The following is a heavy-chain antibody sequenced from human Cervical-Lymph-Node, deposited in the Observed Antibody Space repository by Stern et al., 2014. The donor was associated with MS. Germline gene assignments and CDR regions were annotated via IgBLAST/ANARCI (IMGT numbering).Heavy chain of an antibody. CDR1: GYTFINYD. CDR2: MNPNIGNT. CDR3: ARGLVVSSSLWFDP. J-gene: IGHJ5*02. Sequence: QVQLVQSAAEVKNPGASVKVSCKASGYTFINYDINSVRQAPGRGLEWISWMNPNIGNTGYAQEFQCRVTMTTNTSISTVYMELSSLTSDDTAVYYCARGLVVSSSLWFDPWGQGTLVTVSS. D-gene: IGHD6-6*01. V-gene: IGHV1-8*01.